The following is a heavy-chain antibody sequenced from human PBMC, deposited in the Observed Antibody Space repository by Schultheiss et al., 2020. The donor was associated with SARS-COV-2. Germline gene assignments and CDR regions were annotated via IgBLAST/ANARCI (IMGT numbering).Heavy chain of an antibody. CDR3: ARERVGSSGWYFDY. V-gene: IGHV4-31*03. D-gene: IGHD6-19*01. J-gene: IGHJ4*02. Sequence: SQTLSLTCTVSGGSISSGGYYWSWIRQHPGKGLEWIGEINHSGSTNYNPSLKSRVTISVDTSKNQFSLKLGSVTAADTAVYYCARERVGSSGWYFDYWGQGTLVTVSS. CDR2: INHSGST. CDR1: GGSISSGGYY.